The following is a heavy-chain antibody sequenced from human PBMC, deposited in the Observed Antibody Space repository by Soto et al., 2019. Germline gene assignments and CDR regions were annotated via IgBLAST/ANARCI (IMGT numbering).Heavy chain of an antibody. J-gene: IGHJ4*02. CDR3: AKGEGSGDYLWEKYYFDY. Sequence: PGGSLRLSCAASGFTFSSYAMSWVRQAPGKGLEWVSAISGSGGSTYYADSVKGRFTISRDNSKNTLYLQMNSLRAEDTAVYYCAKGEGSGDYLWEKYYFDYWGQGTLVTVSS. CDR1: GFTFSSYA. CDR2: ISGSGGST. D-gene: IGHD4-17*01. V-gene: IGHV3-23*01.